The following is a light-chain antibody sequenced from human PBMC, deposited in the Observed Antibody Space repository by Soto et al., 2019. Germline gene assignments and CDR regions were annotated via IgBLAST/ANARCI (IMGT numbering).Light chain of an antibody. Sequence: EIVMTQSPLTLPVTPGEPASISCRSSQSLLYNSTYNYLDWYVQKPGQSPQLLIYFGSNRAPGVPDRFSGSGSGTDFTLKINRVEAEDVGTYYCMQALQSLTVGQGTRLEIK. CDR2: FGS. V-gene: IGKV2-28*01. J-gene: IGKJ5*01. CDR1: QSLLYNSTYNY. CDR3: MQALQSLT.